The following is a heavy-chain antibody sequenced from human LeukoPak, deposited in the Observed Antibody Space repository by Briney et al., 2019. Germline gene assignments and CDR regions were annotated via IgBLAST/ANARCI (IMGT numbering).Heavy chain of an antibody. CDR3: ARGNYDTSGYPGYNWFDP. Sequence: GGSLRLSCADSGFTFSSFWMHWVRQAPGKGLVWVSRINTDGSSTKYADSVKGRFTISRDNAKNTLYLQMNSLRVEDTAVYYCARGNYDTSGYPGYNWFDPWGQGTLVTVSS. CDR2: INTDGSST. V-gene: IGHV3-74*03. D-gene: IGHD3-22*01. J-gene: IGHJ5*02. CDR1: GFTFSSFW.